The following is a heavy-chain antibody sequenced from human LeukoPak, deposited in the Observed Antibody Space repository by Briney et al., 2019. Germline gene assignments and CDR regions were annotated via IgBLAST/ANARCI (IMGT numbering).Heavy chain of an antibody. CDR1: GYTFTSYY. CDR2: INPSGGST. Sequence: ASVKVSCKASGYTFTSYYMHWVRQAPGQGLEWMGIINPSGGSTSYAQKFQGRVTRTRDMSTSTVYMELSSLRSEDTAVYYCARGSSGYYYDSSGYDNFGYWGQGTLVTVSS. CDR3: ARGSSGYYYDSSGYDNFGY. D-gene: IGHD3-22*01. J-gene: IGHJ4*02. V-gene: IGHV1-46*01.